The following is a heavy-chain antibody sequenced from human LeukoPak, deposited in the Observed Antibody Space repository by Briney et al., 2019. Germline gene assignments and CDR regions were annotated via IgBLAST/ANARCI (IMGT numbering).Heavy chain of an antibody. D-gene: IGHD3-16*02. CDR1: GFTFSSYS. CDR2: ISSSSSYI. Sequence: GGSLRLSCAASGFTFSSYSMNWDRQAPGKGLEWVSSISSSSSYIYYADSVKGRFTISRDNAKNSLYLQMNSLRAEDTAVYYCARFNDYVWGSYRSDYWGQGTLVTVSS. J-gene: IGHJ4*02. V-gene: IGHV3-21*01. CDR3: ARFNDYVWGSYRSDY.